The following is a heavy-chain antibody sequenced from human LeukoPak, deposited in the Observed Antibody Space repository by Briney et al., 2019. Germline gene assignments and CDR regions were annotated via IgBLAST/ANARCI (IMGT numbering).Heavy chain of an antibody. D-gene: IGHD2-15*01. J-gene: IGHJ6*03. CDR1: GGTFSSYA. Sequence: SVKVSCKASGGTFSSYAISWVRQAPGQGLEWMGGIIPIFGTANYAQKFQGRVTITADESTSTAYMELSSLRSEDTAVYYCASNLYCSGGSCYSSYYYYMDVWGKGTTVTISS. V-gene: IGHV1-69*13. CDR2: IIPIFGTA. CDR3: ASNLYCSGGSCYSSYYYYMDV.